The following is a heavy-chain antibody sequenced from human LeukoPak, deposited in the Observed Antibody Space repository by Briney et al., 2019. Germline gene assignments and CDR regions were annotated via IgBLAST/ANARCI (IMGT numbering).Heavy chain of an antibody. CDR3: ARDFRDISGYLL. CDR2: ISSSSSYI. J-gene: IGHJ4*02. V-gene: IGHV3-21*01. CDR1: GFTFSSYA. D-gene: IGHD3-22*01. Sequence: PGGSLRLSCAASGFTFSSYAMSWVRQAPGKGLEWVSSISSSSSYIYYADSVKGRFTISRDNAKNSLSLQMNSLRAEDTAVYYCARDFRDISGYLLWGQGTLVTVSS.